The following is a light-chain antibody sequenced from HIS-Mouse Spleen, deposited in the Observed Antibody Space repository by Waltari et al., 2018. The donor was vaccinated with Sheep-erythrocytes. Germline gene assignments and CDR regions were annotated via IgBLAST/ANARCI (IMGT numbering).Light chain of an antibody. V-gene: IGLV3-1*01. J-gene: IGLJ1*01. CDR3: CSYAGSYNHV. CDR2: QDS. CDR1: KLGDKY. Sequence: SYELTQPPSVSVSPGQTASITCSGDKLGDKYACWYQQKPGQSPVLVIYQDSKRPSGIPERFSGSKSGNTATLTISGTQAMDEADYYCCSYAGSYNHVFATGTKVTVL.